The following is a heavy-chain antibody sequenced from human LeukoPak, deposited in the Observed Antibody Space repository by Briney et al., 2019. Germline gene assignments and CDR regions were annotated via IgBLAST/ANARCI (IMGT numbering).Heavy chain of an antibody. Sequence: GASVKVSCKPSGYTFINYGISWVRQAPGQGLEWMGWISPYNGNTNYAQKLQGRVTMTTDTSTSTAYMELRSLTSDDTAMYYCAREVPGAIHYYNYMDAWGKGTTVTVSS. CDR2: ISPYNGNT. J-gene: IGHJ6*03. CDR1: GYTFINYG. V-gene: IGHV1-18*01. D-gene: IGHD2-2*02. CDR3: AREVPGAIHYYNYMDA.